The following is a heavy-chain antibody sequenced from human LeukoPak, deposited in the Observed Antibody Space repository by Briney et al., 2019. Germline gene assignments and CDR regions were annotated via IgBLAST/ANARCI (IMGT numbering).Heavy chain of an antibody. CDR2: IIPSHGIA. D-gene: IGHD2-15*01. CDR1: GGTFSSYA. J-gene: IGHJ5*02. V-gene: IGHV1-69*04. Sequence: ASVKVSCKASGGTFSSYAISWVRQASGQGLEWMGRIIPSHGIANYAQKFQGRVTITAEKSTSTAYMELSSLRSEDTAVYYCARDRDYCSGGSCLPFDPWGQGTLVTVSS. CDR3: ARDRDYCSGGSCLPFDP.